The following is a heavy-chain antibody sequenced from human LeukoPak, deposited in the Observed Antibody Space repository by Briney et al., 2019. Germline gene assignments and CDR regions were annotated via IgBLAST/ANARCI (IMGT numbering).Heavy chain of an antibody. CDR3: ARGGSYLSAFDI. Sequence: GGSLRLSCAASGFTFSSYAMSWVRRAPGKGLEWVSIIYSGGSTFYADSVKGRFTISRDNSKNTLYLQMNSLRAEDTAVYYCARGGSYLSAFDIWGQGTMVTVSS. D-gene: IGHD1-26*01. V-gene: IGHV3-53*01. CDR1: GFTFSSYA. CDR2: IYSGGST. J-gene: IGHJ3*02.